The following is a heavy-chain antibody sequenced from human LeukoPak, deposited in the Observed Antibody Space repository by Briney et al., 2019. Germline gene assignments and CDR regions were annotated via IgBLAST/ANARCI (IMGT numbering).Heavy chain of an antibody. V-gene: IGHV4-61*02. CDR1: GGSISSGSYY. CDR2: IYTSGST. CDR3: ARDWSSGYIFGGLD. Sequence: SETLSLTCTFSGGSISSGSYYWSWIRQPAGKGLEWIGRIYTSGSTNYNPSLKSRVTISVDTSKNQFSLKLSSVTAADTAVYYCARDWSSGYIFGGLDWGQGTLVTVSS. J-gene: IGHJ4*02. D-gene: IGHD3-22*01.